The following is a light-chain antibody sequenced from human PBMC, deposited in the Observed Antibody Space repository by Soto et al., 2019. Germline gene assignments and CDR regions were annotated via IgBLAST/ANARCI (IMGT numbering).Light chain of an antibody. CDR3: QHYNDYSWT. CDR2: KTS. J-gene: IGKJ1*01. CDR1: QSISVW. V-gene: IGKV1-5*03. Sequence: DIHMTQSPSTLSASVGDRVTITCRASQSISVWFAWYQQKPGKAPNLLIYKTSSLETGVPSRFSGSGSGTEFTLTISSLQPDDFATYYCQHYNDYSWTFGQGTNVELK.